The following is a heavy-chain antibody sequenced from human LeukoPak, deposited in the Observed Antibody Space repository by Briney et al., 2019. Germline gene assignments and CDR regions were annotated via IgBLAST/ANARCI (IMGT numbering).Heavy chain of an antibody. CDR1: GGSISSGGYY. CDR3: ARVNIAARPPGSFDC. D-gene: IGHD6-6*01. Sequence: SQTLSLTCTVSGGSISSGGYYWSWIRQHPGKGLEWIGYIYYSGSTYYNPSLKSRVTISVDTSKNQFSLKLSSVTAADTAVYYCARVNIAARPPGSFDCWGQGTLVTVSS. V-gene: IGHV4-31*03. J-gene: IGHJ4*02. CDR2: IYYSGST.